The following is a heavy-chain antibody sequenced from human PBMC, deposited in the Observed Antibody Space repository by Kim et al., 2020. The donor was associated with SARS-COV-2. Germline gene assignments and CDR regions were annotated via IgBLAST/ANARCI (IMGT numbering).Heavy chain of an antibody. V-gene: IGHV4-39*07. CDR3: ARVESPYCSGGSCYYGMDV. J-gene: IGHJ6*02. Sequence: SETLSLTCTVSGGSISSSSYYWGWIRQPPGKGLEWIGSIYYSGSTYYNPSLKSRVTISVDTSKNQFSLKLSSVTAADTAVYYCARVESPYCSGGSCYYGMDVWGQGTTVTVSS. CDR1: GGSISSSSYY. CDR2: IYYSGST. D-gene: IGHD2-15*01.